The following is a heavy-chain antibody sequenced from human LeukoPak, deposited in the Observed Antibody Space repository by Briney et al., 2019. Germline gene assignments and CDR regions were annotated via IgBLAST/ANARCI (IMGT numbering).Heavy chain of an antibody. D-gene: IGHD2-2*01. J-gene: IGHJ6*02. CDR3: ASPDCSSTSCHDNYYYYYGMDV. CDR2: ISAYNGNT. Sequence: ASVKVSCKASGYTFTSYGISWVRQAPGQGLEWMGWISAYNGNTNYAQKFQGRVTITADKSTSTAYMELSSLRSEDTAVYYCASPDCSSTSCHDNYYYYYGMDVWGQGTTVTVSS. V-gene: IGHV1-18*01. CDR1: GYTFTSYG.